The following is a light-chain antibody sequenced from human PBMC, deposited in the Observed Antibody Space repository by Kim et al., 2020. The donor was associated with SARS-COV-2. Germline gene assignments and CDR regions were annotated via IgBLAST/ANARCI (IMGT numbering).Light chain of an antibody. CDR1: HSVSSSY. CDR3: QQYGSSPPVT. Sequence: PGERATLSCRASHSVSSSYLAWYQQKPGQAPRLLIYGASSRATGIPDRFSGSGSGTDFTLTISRLEPEDFAVYYCQQYGSSPPVTFGGGTKVDIK. V-gene: IGKV3-20*01. J-gene: IGKJ4*01. CDR2: GAS.